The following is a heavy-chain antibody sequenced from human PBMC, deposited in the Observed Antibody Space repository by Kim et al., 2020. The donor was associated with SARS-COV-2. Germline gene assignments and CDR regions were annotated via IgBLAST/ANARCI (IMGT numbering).Heavy chain of an antibody. CDR3: ARRRSSGYYHY. J-gene: IGHJ4*02. D-gene: IGHD3-22*01. CDR2: T. Sequence: THYNPSLTSRVTISVDTSKNQFSLKLSSVTAADTAVYYCARRRSSGYYHYWGQGTLVTVSS. V-gene: IGHV4-34*01.